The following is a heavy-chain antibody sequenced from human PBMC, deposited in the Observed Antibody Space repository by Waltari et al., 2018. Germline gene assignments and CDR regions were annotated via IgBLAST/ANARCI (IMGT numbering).Heavy chain of an antibody. V-gene: IGHV3-30*18. D-gene: IGHD6-13*01. Sequence: QVQLVASGGGVVQPGRSLRLSCAASGFTFSSYGMHWVRQAPGKGLEWVAGISYDGSNKDYADSVKGRFTIARDNSKNTLYLQMNSLRAEDTAVYYCAKGGKLGEYVQHWGQGTLVTVSS. CDR2: ISYDGSNK. CDR3: AKGGKLGEYVQH. CDR1: GFTFSSYG. J-gene: IGHJ1*01.